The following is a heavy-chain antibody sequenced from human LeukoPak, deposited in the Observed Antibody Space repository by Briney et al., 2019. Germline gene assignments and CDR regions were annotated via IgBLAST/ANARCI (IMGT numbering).Heavy chain of an antibody. J-gene: IGHJ4*02. Sequence: PGGSLRLSCAASGFTFSSYAMHWVRQAPDKGLEWVAIISYEGSNKYYADSVKGRFTVSRDNSKNTLHLQMNSLRAGDTAVYYCARGVNIVGGREGYYFDYWGQGSLVTVSS. CDR3: ARGVNIVGGREGYYFDY. CDR2: ISYEGSNK. D-gene: IGHD1-26*01. V-gene: IGHV3-30*04. CDR1: GFTFSSYA.